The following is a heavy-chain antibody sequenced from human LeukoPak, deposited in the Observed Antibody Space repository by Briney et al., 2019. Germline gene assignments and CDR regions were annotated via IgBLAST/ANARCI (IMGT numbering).Heavy chain of an antibody. D-gene: IGHD3-9*01. Sequence: SETLSLTCTVSGGSISSGSYYWSWIRQPAGKGLEWIGRIYTSESTSYNPSLKSRVTMSVDTSKNQFSLNLSSVTAADTAVYYCATFDRGLKTFDYWGQGTLVTVSS. V-gene: IGHV4-61*02. CDR3: ATFDRGLKTFDY. CDR1: GGSISSGSYY. J-gene: IGHJ4*02. CDR2: IYTSEST.